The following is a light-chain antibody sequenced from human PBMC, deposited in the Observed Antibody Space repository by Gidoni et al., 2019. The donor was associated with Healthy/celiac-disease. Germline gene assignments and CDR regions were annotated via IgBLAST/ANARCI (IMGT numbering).Light chain of an antibody. CDR2: AAS. Sequence: IQMTPSPSSLSASVGDRVTITCRASQSISSYLYWYQQKPGKAPKLLIYAASSLQSGVPSRFSGSGSGTDFTLTISSLQPEDFATYYCQQSYSTPRTFGQGTRVEIK. CDR3: QQSYSTPRT. J-gene: IGKJ1*01. V-gene: IGKV1-39*01. CDR1: QSISSY.